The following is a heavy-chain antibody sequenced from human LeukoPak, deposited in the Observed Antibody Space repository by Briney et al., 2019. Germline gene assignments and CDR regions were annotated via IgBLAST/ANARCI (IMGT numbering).Heavy chain of an antibody. Sequence: SETLSLTCSVSGDSITSGSHYWSWLRQPAGKGLEWIGRIYTSGSTNYNPSLKSRVTISVDTSKNQFSLKLSSVTAADTAVYYCARETGGGWYGYWGQGTLVTVSS. V-gene: IGHV4-61*02. J-gene: IGHJ4*02. CDR3: ARETGGGWYGY. D-gene: IGHD6-19*01. CDR1: GDSITSGSHY. CDR2: IYTSGST.